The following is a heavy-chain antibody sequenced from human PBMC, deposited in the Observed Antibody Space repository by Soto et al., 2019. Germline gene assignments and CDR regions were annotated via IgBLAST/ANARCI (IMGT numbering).Heavy chain of an antibody. Sequence: SETLSLTCTVSGGSISSYYWSWIRQPPGKGLEWIGYIYYSGSTNYNPSLKSRVTISVDTSKNQFSLKLSSVTAADTAVYYCARVRIAAAAPSYYYYYGMDVWGQGTTVTVSS. V-gene: IGHV4-59*01. D-gene: IGHD6-13*01. CDR3: ARVRIAAAAPSYYYYYGMDV. CDR2: IYYSGST. CDR1: GGSISSYY. J-gene: IGHJ6*02.